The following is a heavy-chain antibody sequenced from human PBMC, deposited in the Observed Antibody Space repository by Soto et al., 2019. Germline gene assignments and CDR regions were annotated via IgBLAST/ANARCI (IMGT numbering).Heavy chain of an antibody. J-gene: IGHJ5*02. V-gene: IGHV4-59*01. Sequence: QVQLQESGPGLVKPSETLSLTCSVAGGYLGSYYWGWIRQSPGKGLEWIAYIYDSGTTIYNPSLKSRATISVDTSKNQFSLNLTSVTAADTAVYYCARGAMFWFDPWCQGTLVSVSS. CDR1: GGYLGSYY. CDR2: IYDSGTT. CDR3: ARGAMFWFDP. D-gene: IGHD3-10*02.